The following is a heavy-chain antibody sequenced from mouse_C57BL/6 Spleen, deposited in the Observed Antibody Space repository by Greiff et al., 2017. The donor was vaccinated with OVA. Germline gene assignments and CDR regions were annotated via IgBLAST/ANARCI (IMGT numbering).Heavy chain of an antibody. J-gene: IGHJ2*01. V-gene: IGHV1-42*01. CDR1: GYSFTGYY. CDR3: AILLLRLDY. D-gene: IGHD1-1*01. CDR2: INPSTGGT. Sequence: DVQLVESGPELVKPGASVKISCKASGYSFTGYYMNWVKQSPEKSLEWIGEINPSTGGTTYNQKFKAKATLTVDKSSSTAYMQLKSLTSEDSAVYYCAILLLRLDYWGQGTTLTVSS.